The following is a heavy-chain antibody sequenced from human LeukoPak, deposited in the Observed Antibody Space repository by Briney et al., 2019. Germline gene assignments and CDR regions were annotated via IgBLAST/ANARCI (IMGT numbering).Heavy chain of an antibody. J-gene: IGHJ4*02. CDR1: GFTFSSYG. CDR3: ARSQYYFDY. Sequence: GGSLRLSCAASGFTFSSYGMHWVRQAPGKGLEWVAVISYDGSNKYYADSVKGRFTISRDNAKRSLYLQMNNLRAEDTAVYYCARSQYYFDYWGQGTLVTVSS. CDR2: ISYDGSNK. V-gene: IGHV3-30*03.